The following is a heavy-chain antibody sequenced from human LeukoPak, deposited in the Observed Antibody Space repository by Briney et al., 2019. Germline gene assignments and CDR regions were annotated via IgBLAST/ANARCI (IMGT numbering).Heavy chain of an antibody. Sequence: PGGSLRLSCVASGFTFSSYEMIWVRQAPGKGLEGVLYISSSGSTIYYADSVKGRFTISRDNVKYSTYLQMNTLRAEDTAIYYCARVDSSSRSLNYWGQGTLVTVSS. CDR2: ISSSGSTI. V-gene: IGHV3-48*03. CDR1: GFTFSSYE. CDR3: ARVDSSSRSLNY. D-gene: IGHD6-13*01. J-gene: IGHJ4*02.